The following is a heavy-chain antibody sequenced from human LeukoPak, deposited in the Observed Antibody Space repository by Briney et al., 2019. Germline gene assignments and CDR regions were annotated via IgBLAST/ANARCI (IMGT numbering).Heavy chain of an antibody. CDR3: ARDLSSSSGYDY. J-gene: IGHJ4*02. D-gene: IGHD6-19*01. CDR2: ISSSSSYI. V-gene: IGHV3-21*01. Sequence: PGGSLRLSCAASGFTFSSYSMNWVRQAPGRGLEWVSSISSSSSYIYYADSVKGRFTISRDNAKNPLYLQMNSLRAEDTAVYYCARDLSSSSGYDYWGQGTLVTVSS. CDR1: GFTFSSYS.